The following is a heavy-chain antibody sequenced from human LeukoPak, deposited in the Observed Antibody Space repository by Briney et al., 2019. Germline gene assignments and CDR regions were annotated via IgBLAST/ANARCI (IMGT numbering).Heavy chain of an antibody. V-gene: IGHV1-2*02. D-gene: IGHD3-9*01. Sequence: GASVKVSCKASGYTFTGYYMHWVRQAPGQGLEWMGWINPNSGGTNYAQKFQGRVIMTRDTSISTAYMELSRLRSDDTAVYYCARGAGYDILTGYYKEDAFDIWGQGTMVTVSS. CDR3: ARGAGYDILTGYYKEDAFDI. CDR2: INPNSGGT. J-gene: IGHJ3*02. CDR1: GYTFTGYY.